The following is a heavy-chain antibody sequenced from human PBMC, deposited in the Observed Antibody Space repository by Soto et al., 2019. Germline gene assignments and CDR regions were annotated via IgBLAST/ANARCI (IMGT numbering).Heavy chain of an antibody. Sequence: SETLSLTCTVSGGSISSGDYYWSWIRQPPGKGLEWIGYIYYSGSTYYNPSLKSRVTISVDTSKNQFSLKLSSVTAADTAVYYCAIFRGYSYGYNWFDPWGQGTLVTVSS. D-gene: IGHD5-18*01. CDR3: AIFRGYSYGYNWFDP. CDR1: GGSISSGDYY. J-gene: IGHJ5*02. V-gene: IGHV4-30-4*01. CDR2: IYYSGST.